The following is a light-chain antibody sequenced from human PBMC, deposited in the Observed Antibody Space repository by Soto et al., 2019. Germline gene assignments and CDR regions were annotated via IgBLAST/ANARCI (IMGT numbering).Light chain of an antibody. V-gene: IGKV3-15*01. Sequence: EIVMTQSPATLSVSPGERATLSCRASQSVSSTLAGYQQKPCQAPRLLIYGASTRATGIPARFSGSGSGTEFTLTISSMQSEDFAYYYGQQYNNWWTFGQGTKVEIK. CDR3: QQYNNWWT. CDR1: QSVSST. J-gene: IGKJ1*01. CDR2: GAS.